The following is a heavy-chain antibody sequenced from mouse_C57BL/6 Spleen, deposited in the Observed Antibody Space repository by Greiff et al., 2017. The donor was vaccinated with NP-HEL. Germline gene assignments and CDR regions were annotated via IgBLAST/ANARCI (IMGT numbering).Heavy chain of an antibody. CDR2: INPSTGGT. J-gene: IGHJ4*01. V-gene: IGHV1-42*01. CDR1: GYSFTGYY. CDR3: AREDRGDYYAMDY. Sequence: EVQLQQSGPELVKPGASVKISCKASGYSFTGYYMNWVKQSPEKSLEWIGEINPSTGGTTYNQKFKAKATLTVDKSSSTAYMQLKSLTSEDSAVYYCAREDRGDYYAMDYWGQGTSVTVSS.